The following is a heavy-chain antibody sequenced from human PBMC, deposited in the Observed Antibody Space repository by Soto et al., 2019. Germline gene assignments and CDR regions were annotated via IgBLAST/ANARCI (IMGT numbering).Heavy chain of an antibody. CDR3: AKDQKRITIFGVVIRTDY. CDR1: GFTFSSYA. Sequence: GGSLRLSCAASGFTFSSYAMSWVRQAPGKGLEWVSAISGSGGSTYYADSVKGRFTISRDNSKNTLYLQMNSLRAEDTAVYYCAKDQKRITIFGVVIRTDYWGQGTLVTVSS. CDR2: ISGSGGST. J-gene: IGHJ4*02. V-gene: IGHV3-23*01. D-gene: IGHD3-3*01.